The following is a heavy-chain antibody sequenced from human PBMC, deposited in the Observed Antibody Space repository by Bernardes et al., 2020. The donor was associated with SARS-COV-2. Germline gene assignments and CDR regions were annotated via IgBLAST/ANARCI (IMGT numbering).Heavy chain of an antibody. Sequence: SETLSLTCTVSGGSISSYYWSWIRQPAGKGLEWIGRIYTSGSTNYNPSLKSRVTMSVDTSKNQFSLKLSSVTAADTAVYYCARVGLGCSNTYCYDYYYGMDVWGQGTTVTVSS. CDR1: GGSISSYY. CDR2: IYTSGST. V-gene: IGHV4-4*07. CDR3: ARVGLGCSNTYCYDYYYGMDV. J-gene: IGHJ6*02. D-gene: IGHD2-2*01.